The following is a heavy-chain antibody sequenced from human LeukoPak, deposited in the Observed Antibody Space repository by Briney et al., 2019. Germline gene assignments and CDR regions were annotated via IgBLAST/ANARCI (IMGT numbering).Heavy chain of an antibody. CDR1: GYTFTSYG. Sequence: ASVKVSCKASGYTFTSYGISWVRQAPGQGLEWMGWISAYNGNTNYAQKLQGRVTMTTDTSTSTAYMELRSLRSDDTAVYYCARDLITQKENFFPRDTAMAPFDYWGQGTLVTVSS. D-gene: IGHD5-18*01. CDR3: ARDLITQKENFFPRDTAMAPFDY. J-gene: IGHJ4*02. CDR2: ISAYNGNT. V-gene: IGHV1-18*01.